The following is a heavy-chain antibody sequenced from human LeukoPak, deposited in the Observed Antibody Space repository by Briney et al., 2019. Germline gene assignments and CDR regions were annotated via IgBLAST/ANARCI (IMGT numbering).Heavy chain of an antibody. Sequence: VASVKVSCKASGGTFSSYAISWVRQAPGQGLEWMGGIIPIFGAANYAQKFQGRVTITVDESTSTAYMELSSLRSEDTAVYYCAWHRSSGWYSPAFDYWGQGTLVTVSS. CDR1: GGTFSSYA. V-gene: IGHV1-69*13. CDR3: AWHRSSGWYSPAFDY. CDR2: IIPIFGAA. D-gene: IGHD6-19*01. J-gene: IGHJ4*02.